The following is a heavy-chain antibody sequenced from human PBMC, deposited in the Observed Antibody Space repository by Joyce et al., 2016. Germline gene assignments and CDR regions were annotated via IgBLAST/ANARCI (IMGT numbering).Heavy chain of an antibody. CDR3: ARGNDYDYWSGYEAHYFDY. J-gene: IGHJ4*02. CDR1: GGSISSYY. V-gene: IGHV4-59*01. Sequence: QVQLQESGPGLVKPSETLSLSCTVSGGSISSYYWSWIRQPTGKGLEWIGYINHRGTTNFNPSLKSRVTISVDTSKNEFSLKMTSVTAADTAVYYCARGNDYDYWSGYEAHYFDYWGQGTLVTVSS. D-gene: IGHD3-3*01. CDR2: INHRGTT.